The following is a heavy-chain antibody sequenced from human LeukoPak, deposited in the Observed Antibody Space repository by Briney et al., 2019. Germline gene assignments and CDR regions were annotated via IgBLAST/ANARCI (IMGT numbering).Heavy chain of an antibody. D-gene: IGHD3-10*01. V-gene: IGHV3-21*01. J-gene: IGHJ6*02. CDR1: GFTFSSYA. Sequence: GGSLRLSCAASGFTFSSYAMSWVRQAPGKGLEWVSSISSSSSYIYYADSVKGRFTISRDNAKNSLYLQMNSLRAEDTAVYYCARYGSGSYYPSYGMDVWGQGTTVTVSS. CDR3: ARYGSGSYYPSYGMDV. CDR2: ISSSSSYI.